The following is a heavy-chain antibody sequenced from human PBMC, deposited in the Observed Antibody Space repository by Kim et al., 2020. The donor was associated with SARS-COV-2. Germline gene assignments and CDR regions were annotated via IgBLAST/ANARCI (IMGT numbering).Heavy chain of an antibody. Sequence: ASVKVSCKASNYIFTNYGITWVRQAPGQGLEWMGWVTPYNGNTRYLQKFQDRITMTIDTSSSTAYMELRSLRSDDTAVYYCARDIWAVTTPYDVFDIWGQ. CDR2: VTPYNGNT. D-gene: IGHD4-17*01. V-gene: IGHV1-18*01. CDR3: ARDIWAVTTPYDVFDI. J-gene: IGHJ3*02. CDR1: NYIFTNYG.